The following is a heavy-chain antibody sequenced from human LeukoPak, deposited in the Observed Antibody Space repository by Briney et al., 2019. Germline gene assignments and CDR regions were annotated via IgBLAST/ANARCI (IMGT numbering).Heavy chain of an antibody. J-gene: IGHJ4*02. CDR2: IKQDGSQK. Sequence: GGSLRLSCAAPGFTFSSYWMSWVRQAPGKGLEWVANIKQDGSQKYYVGSVKGRFTISRDNAKNSLYLQMNSLRVDDTAVYYCAREQYGDHFDNWGQGTLVTVSS. CDR1: GFTFSSYW. CDR3: AREQYGDHFDN. V-gene: IGHV3-7*01. D-gene: IGHD4-17*01.